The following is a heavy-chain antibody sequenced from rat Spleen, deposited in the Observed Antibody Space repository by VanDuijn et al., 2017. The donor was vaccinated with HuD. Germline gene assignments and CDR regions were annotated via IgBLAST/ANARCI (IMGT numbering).Heavy chain of an antibody. Sequence: EVQLVESDGGLVQPGRSLKLSCAASGFTFSDYYMAWVRQAPTKGLEWVATISYDGRSTYYRDSVKGRFTISRDNAKSTLYLQMDSMRSEDTATYYWVRRGMLWVFDYWGQVVMVTVSS. D-gene: IGHD1-7*01. CDR3: VRRGMLWVFDY. CDR2: ISYDGRST. J-gene: IGHJ2*01. CDR1: GFTFSDYY. V-gene: IGHV5-29*01.